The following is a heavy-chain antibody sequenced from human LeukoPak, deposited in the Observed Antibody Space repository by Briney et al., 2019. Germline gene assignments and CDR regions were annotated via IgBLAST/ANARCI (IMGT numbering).Heavy chain of an antibody. J-gene: IGHJ4*02. D-gene: IGHD3-22*01. CDR1: GGSISSYY. CDR3: AGRMYYDSSGLYYFDY. CDR2: IYYSGST. V-gene: IGHV4-59*08. Sequence: SETLSLTCTVSGGSISSYYWSWIRQPPGKGLEWIGYIYYSGSTNYNPSLKSRVTISVDTSKNQFSLKLSSVTAADTAVYYCAGRMYYDSSGLYYFDYWGQGTLVTVSS.